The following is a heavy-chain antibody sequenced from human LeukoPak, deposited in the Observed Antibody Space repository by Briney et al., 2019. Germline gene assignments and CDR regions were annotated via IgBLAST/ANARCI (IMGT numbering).Heavy chain of an antibody. Sequence: GGSLRLSCAASGFTFSSSAMSWVRQVPGKGLEWVSGISASGGSTYYADSVKGRFTISRDNSKNTLYLQMNSLRAEDTAVYYCARDRDYGDYGVIDYWGQGTLVTVSS. D-gene: IGHD4-17*01. V-gene: IGHV3-23*01. CDR2: ISASGGST. CDR3: ARDRDYGDYGVIDY. CDR1: GFTFSSSA. J-gene: IGHJ4*02.